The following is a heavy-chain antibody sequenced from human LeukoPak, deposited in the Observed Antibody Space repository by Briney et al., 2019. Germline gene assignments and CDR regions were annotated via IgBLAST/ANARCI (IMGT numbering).Heavy chain of an antibody. Sequence: GGSLRLSCAASGFTFSEYSMHWVRQAPGKGLEYVSAISTNGGSTYYANSVKGRFTISRDDPKNTLDLQMGSLRPEDLAVYYCARGFRYYGSGIDYWGQGTLVTVSS. J-gene: IGHJ4*02. V-gene: IGHV3-64*01. CDR1: GFTFSEYS. CDR3: ARGFRYYGSGIDY. D-gene: IGHD3-10*01. CDR2: ISTNGGST.